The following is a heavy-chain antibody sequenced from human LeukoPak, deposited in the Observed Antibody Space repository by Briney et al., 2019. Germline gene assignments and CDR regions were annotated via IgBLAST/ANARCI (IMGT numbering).Heavy chain of an antibody. J-gene: IGHJ2*01. D-gene: IGHD2-2*03. CDR1: GGSISSSSYY. CDR2: IYYSGST. Sequence: SETLSLTCTVSGGSISSSSYYWGWIRQPPGKGLEWIGSIYYSGSTYYNPSLKSRVTISVDTSKNQFSLKLSSVTAADTAVYYCARDLFGYCSSTSCSTGYFDLWGRGTLVTVSS. V-gene: IGHV4-39*07. CDR3: ARDLFGYCSSTSCSTGYFDL.